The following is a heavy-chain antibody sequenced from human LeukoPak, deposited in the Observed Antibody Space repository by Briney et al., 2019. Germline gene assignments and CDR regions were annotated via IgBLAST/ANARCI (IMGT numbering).Heavy chain of an antibody. D-gene: IGHD3-16*01. J-gene: IGHJ5*02. V-gene: IGHV1-2*02. CDR3: ARDLSRQVLGWFDP. CDR1: GYAFTGYY. CDR2: INPNSGGT. Sequence: AASVKVSCKASGYAFTGYYMHWVRQAPGQGLEWMGWINPNSGGTNYAQKFQGTVTMTRDTSISTAYMELSRLRSDDTAVYYCARDLSRQVLGWFDPWGQGTLVTVSS.